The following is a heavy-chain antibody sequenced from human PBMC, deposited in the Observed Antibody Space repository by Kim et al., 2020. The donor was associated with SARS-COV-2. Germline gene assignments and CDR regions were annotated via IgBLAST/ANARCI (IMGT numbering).Heavy chain of an antibody. CDR2: INPSGGST. V-gene: IGHV1-46*01. CDR3: ARDTRAIWFGESPNNWFDP. J-gene: IGHJ5*02. Sequence: ASVKVSCKASGYTFTSYYMHWVRQAPGQGLEWMGIINPSGGSTSYAQKFQGRVTMTRDTSTSTVYMELSSLRSEDTAVYYCARDTRAIWFGESPNNWFDPWGQGTLVTVSS. CDR1: GYTFTSYY. D-gene: IGHD3-10*01.